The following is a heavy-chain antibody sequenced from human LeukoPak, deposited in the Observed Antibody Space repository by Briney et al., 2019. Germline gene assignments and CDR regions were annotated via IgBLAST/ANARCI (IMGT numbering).Heavy chain of an antibody. J-gene: IGHJ4*02. CDR3: ARVDKYYGSGSPY. D-gene: IGHD3-10*01. CDR1: GFTFSSYS. Sequence: GGSLRLSCAASGFTFSSYSMNWVRQAPGKGLEWVSSISSSSSYIYYADSVKGRFTISRDNAKNSLYLQMNSLRAEDTAVYYCARVDKYYGSGSPYWGQGTLVTVSS. V-gene: IGHV3-21*01. CDR2: ISSSSSYI.